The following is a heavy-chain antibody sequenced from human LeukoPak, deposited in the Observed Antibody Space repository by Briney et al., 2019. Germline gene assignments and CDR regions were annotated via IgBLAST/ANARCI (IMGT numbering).Heavy chain of an antibody. CDR1: GDSISTSYY. V-gene: IGHV4-4*02. D-gene: IGHD6-13*01. J-gene: IGHJ5*02. Sequence: SGTLSLTCAVSGDSISTSYYWGWVRQPPGKGLEWIGEIYHSGNTNYNPSLKSRVTMSVDKSKNQFSLKLNSVTAADTAVYYCAREESLRIAADGTLRWFDPWGQGTLVTVSS. CDR3: AREESLRIAADGTLRWFDP. CDR2: IYHSGNT.